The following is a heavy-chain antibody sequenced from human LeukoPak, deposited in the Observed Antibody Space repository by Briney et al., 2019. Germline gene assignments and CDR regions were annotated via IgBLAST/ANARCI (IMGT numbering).Heavy chain of an antibody. J-gene: IGHJ4*02. V-gene: IGHV1-18*01. CDR2: ISAYNGNT. Sequence: ASVKVSCKASGYTFTSYGISWVRQAPGQGLEWMGWISAYNGNTNYAQKLQGRVTMTTDTSTSTAYMELKSLKSDDTAVYYCARFRTSSGYYYYDGSGHDYWGQGTLVTVSS. CDR1: GYTFTSYG. CDR3: ARFRTSSGYYYYDGSGHDY. D-gene: IGHD3-22*01.